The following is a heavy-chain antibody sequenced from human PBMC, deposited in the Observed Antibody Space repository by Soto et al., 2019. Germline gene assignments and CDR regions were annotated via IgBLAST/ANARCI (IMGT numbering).Heavy chain of an antibody. CDR1: GYTFTSYY. D-gene: IGHD2-21*02. V-gene: IGHV1-69*13. J-gene: IGHJ3*02. CDR2: IIPIFGTA. CDR3: ARYYCGGDCHSAFDI. Sequence: VASVKVSCKASGYTFTSYYMHWVRQAPGQGLEWMGGIIPIFGTANYAQKFQGRVTITADESTSTAYMELSSLRSEDTAVYYCARYYCGGDCHSAFDIWGQGTMVTVSS.